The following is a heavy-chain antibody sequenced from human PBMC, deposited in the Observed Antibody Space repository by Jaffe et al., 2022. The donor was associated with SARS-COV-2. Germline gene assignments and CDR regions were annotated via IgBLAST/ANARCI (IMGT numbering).Heavy chain of an antibody. D-gene: IGHD5-18*01. J-gene: IGHJ4*02. CDR1: GFSFISYR. Sequence: EVQLVQSGAEVKKPGESLKISCKGSGFSFISYRIGWVRQVPGKGLEWMGTIYGGDSGTTYSPSFQGQVDISVDKSINTAYLLWSSLKASDTALYYCARLKAVYVDTPKEDYFDYWGQGTLVTVSS. V-gene: IGHV5-51*01. CDR2: IYGGDSGT. CDR3: ARLKAVYVDTPKEDYFDY.